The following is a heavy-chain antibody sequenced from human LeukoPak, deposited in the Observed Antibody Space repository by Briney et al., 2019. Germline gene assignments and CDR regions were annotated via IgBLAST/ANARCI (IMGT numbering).Heavy chain of an antibody. CDR3: ARETMDLDYYYYYGMDV. CDR1: GYTFTSYG. J-gene: IGHJ6*02. CDR2: ISAYNGNT. Sequence: ASVKVSCKASGYTFTSYGISWVRQAPGQGLEWMGWISAYNGNTNYAQKLQGRVTMTTDTSTSTAYMELRSLRSDDTAVYYCARETMDLDYYYYYGMDVWGQGTTVTVSS. D-gene: IGHD3-10*01. V-gene: IGHV1-18*01.